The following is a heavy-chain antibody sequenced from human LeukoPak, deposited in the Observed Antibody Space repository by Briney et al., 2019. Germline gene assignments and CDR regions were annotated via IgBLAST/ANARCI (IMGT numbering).Heavy chain of an antibody. J-gene: IGHJ6*03. V-gene: IGHV1-46*01. CDR3: ARDGDYGDYYMDV. CDR2: INPSGGST. D-gene: IGHD4-17*01. Sequence: ASVKVSCKASGYTLTGYYMHWVRQAPGQGLEWMGIINPSGGSTSYAQKFQGRVTMTRDMSTSTVYMELSSLRSEDTAVYYCARDGDYGDYYMDVWGKGTTVTVSS. CDR1: GYTLTGYY.